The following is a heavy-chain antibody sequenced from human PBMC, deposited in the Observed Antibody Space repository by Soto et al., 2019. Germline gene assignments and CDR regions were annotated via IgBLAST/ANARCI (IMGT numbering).Heavy chain of an antibody. J-gene: IGHJ6*02. Sequence: GGSLRLSCAASGFTFSNAWMNWVRQAPGKGLEWVGRIKSKTDGGTTDYAAPVKGRFTISRDDSKNTLYLQMNSLKTEDTAVYYCTTDRPYCTNGVCYNVDYGMDVWGQGTTVTVSS. V-gene: IGHV3-15*07. CDR2: IKSKTDGGTT. CDR1: GFTFSNAW. CDR3: TTDRPYCTNGVCYNVDYGMDV. D-gene: IGHD2-8*01.